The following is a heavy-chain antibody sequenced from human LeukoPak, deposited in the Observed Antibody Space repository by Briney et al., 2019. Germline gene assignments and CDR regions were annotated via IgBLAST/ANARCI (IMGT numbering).Heavy chain of an antibody. D-gene: IGHD6-13*01. J-gene: IGHJ4*02. CDR1: GFTFSSYG. CDR3: ARDWVAAAGDY. CDR2: IWYDGSNK. Sequence: GGSLRLSCAASGFTFSSYGMHWVRQAPGKGLEWVAVIWYDGSNKYYADSVKGRFAISRDNSKNTLYLQMNSLRAEGTAVYYCARDWVAAAGDYWGQGTLVTVSS. V-gene: IGHV3-33*01.